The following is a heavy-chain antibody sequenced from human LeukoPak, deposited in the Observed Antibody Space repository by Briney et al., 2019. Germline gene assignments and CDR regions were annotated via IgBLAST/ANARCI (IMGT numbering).Heavy chain of an antibody. CDR1: SIRFADHW. Sequence: GGSLRLSCVGSSIRFADHWMLWVRQVPGKPPAWVARSDRDGVVREYADSVKGRFTIPRDNARNTIRLEMSRLKVEDTAIYYCVASRWSGALDFWGQGSLVTVSS. CDR3: VASRWSGALDF. V-gene: IGHV3-74*01. CDR2: SDRDGVVR. J-gene: IGHJ4*02. D-gene: IGHD3-3*01.